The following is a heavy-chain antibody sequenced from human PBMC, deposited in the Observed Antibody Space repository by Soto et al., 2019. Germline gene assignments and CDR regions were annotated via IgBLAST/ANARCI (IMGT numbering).Heavy chain of an antibody. Sequence: PGESLKISCKGSGYSFTSYWIGWVRQMPGKGLEWMGIIYPGDSDTRYSPSLQGQVTISRDNSKNTLYLQMTSLRAEDTAVYYCARDTSGYSYGGLDYWGLGTLVTVSS. CDR2: IYPGDSDT. CDR1: GYSFTSYW. J-gene: IGHJ4*02. D-gene: IGHD3-10*01. CDR3: ARDTSGYSYGGLDY. V-gene: IGHV5-51*01.